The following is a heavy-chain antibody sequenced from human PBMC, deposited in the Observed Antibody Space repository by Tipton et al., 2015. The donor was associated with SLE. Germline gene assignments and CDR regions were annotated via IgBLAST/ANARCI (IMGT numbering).Heavy chain of an antibody. Sequence: SLRLSCAASGFTFSSYSMNWVRQAPGKGLEWVSSISASSIYIYYADSVKGRFTISRDNAKNSLSLQMNSLRAEDTAVYYCASVEYSSSYDYWGQGTLVTVSS. D-gene: IGHD6-6*01. J-gene: IGHJ4*02. CDR1: GFTFSSYS. CDR3: ASVEYSSSYDY. CDR2: ISASSIYI. V-gene: IGHV3-21*01.